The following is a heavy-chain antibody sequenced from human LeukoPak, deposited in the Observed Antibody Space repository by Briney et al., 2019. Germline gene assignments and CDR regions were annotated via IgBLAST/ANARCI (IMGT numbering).Heavy chain of an antibody. CDR3: ARRLQLPYYYYMDV. D-gene: IGHD5-24*01. CDR2: IYSSGRT. CDR1: GDSITSGRYY. Sequence: PSETLSLTCTVSGDSITSGRYYWSWIRQPAGKGLEWIGRIYSSGRTNYNPSLKSRVTISVDTSKNQFSLKLSSVTAADTAVYYCARRLQLPYYYYMDVWGKGTTVTVSS. V-gene: IGHV4-61*02. J-gene: IGHJ6*03.